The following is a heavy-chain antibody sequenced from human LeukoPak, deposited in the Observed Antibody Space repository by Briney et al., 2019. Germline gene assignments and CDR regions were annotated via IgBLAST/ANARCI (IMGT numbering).Heavy chain of an antibody. Sequence: PSETLSLTCTVSGGSISSYYWSWIQQPPGKGLEWIGYIYYSGSTNYNPSLKSRVTISVDTSKNQFSLKLSSVTAADTAVYYCARVHYDILTGIRGDYFDYWGQGTLVTVSS. V-gene: IGHV4-59*01. J-gene: IGHJ4*02. CDR1: GGSISSYY. CDR3: ARVHYDILTGIRGDYFDY. CDR2: IYYSGST. D-gene: IGHD3-9*01.